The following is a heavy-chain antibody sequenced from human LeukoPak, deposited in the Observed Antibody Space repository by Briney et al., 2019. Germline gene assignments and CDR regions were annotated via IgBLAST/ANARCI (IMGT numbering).Heavy chain of an antibody. CDR3: ARDVYYDILTGDYYYYMDV. V-gene: IGHV1-18*01. CDR2: ISAYNGNT. CDR1: GYTFTSYG. Sequence: ASVKVSCKASGYTFTSYGISWVRQAPGQGLEWMGWISAYNGNTNYAQKLQGRVTMTTDTSTSTAYMELRSLRSDATAVYYCARDVYYDILTGDYYYYMDVWGKGTTVTVS. J-gene: IGHJ6*03. D-gene: IGHD3-9*01.